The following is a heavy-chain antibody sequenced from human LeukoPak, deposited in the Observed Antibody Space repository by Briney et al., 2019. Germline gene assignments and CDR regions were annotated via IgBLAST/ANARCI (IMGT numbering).Heavy chain of an antibody. D-gene: IGHD3-10*01. CDR2: IRSTAYGGTT. CDR3: TRAVNYYGSGSPYNPFDY. CDR1: GFTFGDYS. J-gene: IGHJ4*02. Sequence: GGSLRLSCTASGFTFGDYSMNWVRQAPGKGLEWVGFIRSTAYGGTTEYAASVKGRFTISRDDSKSIAYLQMNSLKIEDTAVYYCTRAVNYYGSGSPYNPFDYWGQGILVTVSS. V-gene: IGHV3-49*04.